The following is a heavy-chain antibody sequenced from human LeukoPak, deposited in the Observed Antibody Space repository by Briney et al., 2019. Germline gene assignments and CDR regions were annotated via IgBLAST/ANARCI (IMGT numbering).Heavy chain of an antibody. CDR3: ARVGYSSSWYIFDY. V-gene: IGHV4-39*01. D-gene: IGHD6-13*01. CDR2: IYYTGST. Sequence: TSETLSLTCTVSGGSISSSTYYWAWIRQPPGKGLEWIGGIYYTGSTYSTPSLKSRATISVDTSKNQFSLRLTSVTAADTAVYYCARVGYSSSWYIFDYWGQGTLVTVSS. CDR1: GGSISSSTYY. J-gene: IGHJ4*02.